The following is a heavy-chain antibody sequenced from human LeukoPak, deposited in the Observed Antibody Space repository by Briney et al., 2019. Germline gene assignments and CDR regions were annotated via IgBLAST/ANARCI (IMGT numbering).Heavy chain of an antibody. D-gene: IGHD1/OR15-1a*01. CDR2: ISSNGGST. Sequence: PGGSLRLSCAASGLTVSSNYMSWVRQAPGKGLEYVSAISSNGGSTYYANSVKGRFTISRDNSKNTLYLQMGSLRAEDMAVYYCARGTDYYYYYMDVWGKGTTVTASS. CDR3: ARGTDYYYYYMDV. CDR1: GLTVSSNY. J-gene: IGHJ6*03. V-gene: IGHV3-64*01.